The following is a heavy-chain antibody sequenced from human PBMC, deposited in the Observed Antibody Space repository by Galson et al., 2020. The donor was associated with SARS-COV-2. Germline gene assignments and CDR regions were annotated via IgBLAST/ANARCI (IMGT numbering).Heavy chain of an antibody. V-gene: IGHV3-30*04. J-gene: IGHJ4*02. CDR1: GFTFSSYA. CDR3: ARSLSGGYYAPFDY. Sequence: GGSLRLSCAASGFTFSSYAMHWVRQAPGKGLEWVAVISYDGSNKYYADSVKGRFTISRDNSKNTLYLQMNSLRAEDTAVYYCARSLSGGYYAPFDYWGQGTLVTASS. CDR2: ISYDGSNK. D-gene: IGHD1-26*01.